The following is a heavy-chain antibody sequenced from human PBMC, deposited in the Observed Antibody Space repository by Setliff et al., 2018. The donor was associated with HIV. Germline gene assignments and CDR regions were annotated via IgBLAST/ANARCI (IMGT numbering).Heavy chain of an antibody. Sequence: ASVKVSCKASGSTSVAYYINWVRQAPGQGLEWTGWMNPNNGNTGYAQKFQGRVIMTRNTSISAAYMELTSLRSEDTAVYYCATSTVHSGYEIARNFFDYWGQGTLVTVSS. D-gene: IGHD5-12*01. CDR3: ATSTVHSGYEIARNFFDY. CDR2: MNPNNGNT. J-gene: IGHJ4*02. CDR1: GSTSVAYY. V-gene: IGHV1-8*01.